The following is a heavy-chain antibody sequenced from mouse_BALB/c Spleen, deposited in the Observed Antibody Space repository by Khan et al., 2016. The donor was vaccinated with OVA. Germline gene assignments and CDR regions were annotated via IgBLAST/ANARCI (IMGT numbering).Heavy chain of an antibody. CDR1: GYTFTNYG. CDR2: IYTYTGEP. V-gene: IGHV9-3-1*01. CDR3: ARGGRRAMDY. J-gene: IGHJ4*01. Sequence: QIQLVQSGPDLKKPGETVKISCKASGYTFTNYGINWVKQAPGKGLKWMGWIYTYTGEPTYADDFKGRFAFSLETSASTGYLQINNLKNEDTATEFCARGGRRAMDYWGQGTSVTVSS. D-gene: IGHD3-3*01.